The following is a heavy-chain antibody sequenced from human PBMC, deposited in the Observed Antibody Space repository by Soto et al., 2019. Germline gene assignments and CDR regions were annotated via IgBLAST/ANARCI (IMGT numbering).Heavy chain of an antibody. V-gene: IGHV3-23*01. D-gene: IGHD2-15*01. Sequence: EVQLLESGGGLVQPGGSLRLSCAASGFTFSSYAMSWVRQAPGKGLEWVSAISGSGGSTYYADSVKGRFTISRDNSKNTLYLQMNSLRAEDTAVYYCAKDVWVGYCSGGSCYSGYWGQITLVTVSS. J-gene: IGHJ4*02. CDR1: GFTFSSYA. CDR3: AKDVWVGYCSGGSCYSGY. CDR2: ISGSGGST.